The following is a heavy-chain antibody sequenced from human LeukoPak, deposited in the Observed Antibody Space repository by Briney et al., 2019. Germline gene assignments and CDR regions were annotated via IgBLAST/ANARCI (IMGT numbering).Heavy chain of an antibody. CDR3: ARQVSSSWSGANWFDP. J-gene: IGHJ5*02. CDR1: GYSFTSYW. D-gene: IGHD6-13*01. Sequence: GESLKISCKGSGYSFTSYWIGWVRQMPGKGLEWMGIIHPGDSDTRYSPSFQGQVTISVDKSISTAYLQWSSLKASDTAMYYCARQVSSSWSGANWFDPWGQETLVTVSS. V-gene: IGHV5-51*01. CDR2: IHPGDSDT.